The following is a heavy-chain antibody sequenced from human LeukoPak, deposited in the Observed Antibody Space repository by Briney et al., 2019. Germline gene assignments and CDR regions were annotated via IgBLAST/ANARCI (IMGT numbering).Heavy chain of an antibody. J-gene: IGHJ4*02. CDR1: GFTFNNYA. D-gene: IGHD1-26*01. V-gene: IGHV3-30-3*01. CDR2: ISYDGITK. CDR3: ARDLSERYSTDY. Sequence: PGGSLRLSCAVSGFTFNNYAIHWVRQAPGKGLEWVAFISYDGITKYYADSVKGRFTISRDNSQNTLDLQTNSLRAEDTAVYYCARDLSERYSTDYWGQGTLVTVSS.